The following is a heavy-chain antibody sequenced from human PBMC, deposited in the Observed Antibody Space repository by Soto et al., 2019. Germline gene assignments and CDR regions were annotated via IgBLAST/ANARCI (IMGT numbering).Heavy chain of an antibody. D-gene: IGHD6-19*01. CDR2: IWYDGSNK. Sequence: QVQLVESGGGVVQPGRSLRLSCAASGFTFSSYGMHWVRQAPGKGLEWVAVIWYDGSNKYYADSVKGRFTISRDNSKNTLYLQMNSLRAEDTAVYYGARDRAPYSSGRWCMDVWGQGTTVTVSS. CDR1: GFTFSSYG. J-gene: IGHJ6*02. CDR3: ARDRAPYSSGRWCMDV. V-gene: IGHV3-33*01.